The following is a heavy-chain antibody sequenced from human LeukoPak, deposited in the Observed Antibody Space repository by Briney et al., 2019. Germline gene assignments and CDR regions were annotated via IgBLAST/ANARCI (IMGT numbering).Heavy chain of an antibody. V-gene: IGHV4-59*08. J-gene: IGHJ4*02. CDR1: GGSISSYY. D-gene: IGHD2-8*01. Sequence: PSETLSLTCTVSGGSISSYYWSWIRQPPGKGLEWIGYTYYSGSTNYNPSLKSRVTISVDTSKNQFSLKLSSVTAADTAVYYCARRYCTNGVCYLDYWGQGTLVTVSS. CDR2: TYYSGST. CDR3: ARRYCTNGVCYLDY.